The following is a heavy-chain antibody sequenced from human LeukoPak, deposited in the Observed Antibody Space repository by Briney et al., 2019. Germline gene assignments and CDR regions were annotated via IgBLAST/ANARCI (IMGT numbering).Heavy chain of an antibody. Sequence: SETLSLTCTFSGGSISSSSYYWGWIRQPPGKGLEWIGSIYYSGSTYYNPSLKSRVTISVDTSKNQFSLKLSSVTAADTAVYYCASHLGYCSGGSCFTFDYWGQGTLVTVSS. CDR3: ASHLGYCSGGSCFTFDY. D-gene: IGHD2-15*01. CDR1: GGSISSSSYY. V-gene: IGHV4-39*01. CDR2: IYYSGST. J-gene: IGHJ4*02.